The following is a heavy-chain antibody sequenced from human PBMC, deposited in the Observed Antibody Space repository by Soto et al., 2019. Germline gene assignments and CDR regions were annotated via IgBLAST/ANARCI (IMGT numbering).Heavy chain of an antibody. CDR2: IYYSGST. V-gene: IGHV4-39*01. CDR1: GGSISSSSYY. J-gene: IGHJ4*02. Sequence: SETLSLTCTVSGGSISSSSYYWGWIRQPPGKGLEWIGSIYYSGSTYYNPSLKSRVTISVDTSKNQFSLKLSSVTAADTAVYYCASGVVVAATTFAYWGQGTLVTVSS. CDR3: ASGVVVAATTFAY. D-gene: IGHD2-15*01.